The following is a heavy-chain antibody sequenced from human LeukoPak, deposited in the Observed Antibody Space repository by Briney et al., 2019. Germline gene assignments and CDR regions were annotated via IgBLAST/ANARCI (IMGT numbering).Heavy chain of an antibody. D-gene: IGHD4-23*01. V-gene: IGHV4-34*01. Sequence: PSETLSLTCAVSGGSISSYYWSWIRQPPGKGLEWIGEINHSGSTNYNPSLKSRVTISVDTSKNQFSLKLSSVTAADTAVYYCAREVTEDGSDYWGQGTLVTVSS. CDR2: INHSGST. J-gene: IGHJ4*02. CDR1: GGSISSYY. CDR3: AREVTEDGSDY.